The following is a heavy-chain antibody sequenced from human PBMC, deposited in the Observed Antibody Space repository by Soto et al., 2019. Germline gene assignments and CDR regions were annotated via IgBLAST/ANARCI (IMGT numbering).Heavy chain of an antibody. Sequence: GGSLRLSCAASGFAFSYNWMHWVRQAPGKGLVWVSRINSDGSSTSYADSVEGRFTISRDNAKNTLYLQMNSLRAEDTDLYYCARRHIVFSSPYYYYYFMDVWGKGTTVTVSS. CDR3: ARRHIVFSSPYYYYYFMDV. CDR2: INSDGSST. V-gene: IGHV3-74*01. CDR1: GFAFSYNW. D-gene: IGHD5-12*01. J-gene: IGHJ6*03.